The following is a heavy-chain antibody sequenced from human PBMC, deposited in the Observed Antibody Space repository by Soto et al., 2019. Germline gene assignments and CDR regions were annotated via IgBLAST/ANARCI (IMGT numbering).Heavy chain of an antibody. V-gene: IGHV3-30*03. Sequence: QVQLVESGGGVVQPGRSLRLSCEASGFGFGSYAMHWVRQAPGKGLEWVAGMSYDDSRRDYIDSVKGRFTIFRDNSKNTLYLRMNSLRAEDTAVYYCATTPGSSFVRGVLEYWGQGTLVTVSS. CDR1: GFGFGSYA. J-gene: IGHJ4*02. D-gene: IGHD3-10*01. CDR3: ATTPGSSFVRGVLEY. CDR2: MSYDDSRR.